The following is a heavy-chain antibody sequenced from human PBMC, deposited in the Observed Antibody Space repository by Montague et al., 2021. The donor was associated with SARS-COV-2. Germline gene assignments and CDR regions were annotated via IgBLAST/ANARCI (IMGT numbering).Heavy chain of an antibody. V-gene: IGHV3-48*03. CDR3: ARDSSSFPLPGSAWFDP. D-gene: IGHD6-13*01. Sequence: SLRLSCAASGFTFSSYEMNWVRQAPGKGLEWVSYISSSGSTIYYADSVKGRFTISRDNAKNSLYLQMNSLRAEDTAVYYCARDSSSFPLPGSAWFDPWGQGTPVTVSS. CDR1: GFTFSSYE. J-gene: IGHJ5*02. CDR2: ISSSGSTI.